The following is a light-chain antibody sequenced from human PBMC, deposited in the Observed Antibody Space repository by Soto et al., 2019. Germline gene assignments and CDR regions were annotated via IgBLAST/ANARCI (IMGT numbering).Light chain of an antibody. CDR2: GAS. Sequence: EIVMTQSPTTLSVSPGERATLSCRASQSVSSNLAWYQQKPGQAPRLLIYGASTRATGITARFSGSGSGTEFTLTISSLRSEDFAVYYCQQYNSWPPSFGQGTRLEIK. J-gene: IGKJ5*01. CDR1: QSVSSN. V-gene: IGKV3-15*01. CDR3: QQYNSWPPS.